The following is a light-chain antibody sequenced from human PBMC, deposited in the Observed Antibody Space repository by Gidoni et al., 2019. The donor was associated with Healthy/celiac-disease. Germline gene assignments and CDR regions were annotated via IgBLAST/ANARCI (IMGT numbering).Light chain of an antibody. J-gene: IGKJ2*01. Sequence: ALPLTQSPSSLSASVGDRVTITCRASQGISSALAWYQQKPGKAPKLLIYDASSLESGVPARCSGSGSGTDFTLTISSLQPEDFATYYCQQFNSYPTTFGQGTKLEIK. CDR3: QQFNSYPTT. V-gene: IGKV1-13*02. CDR2: DAS. CDR1: QGISSA.